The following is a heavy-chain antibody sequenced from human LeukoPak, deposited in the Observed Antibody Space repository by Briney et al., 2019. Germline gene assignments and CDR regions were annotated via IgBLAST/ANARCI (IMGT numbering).Heavy chain of an antibody. D-gene: IGHD2-21*01. CDR2: IIPIFGTA. J-gene: IGHJ6*04. CDR3: ARREAIRGDYYYYGMDV. CDR1: GGTFSSYA. V-gene: IGHV1-69*06. Sequence: SVKVSCKASGGTFSSYAISWVRQAPGQGLEWMGGIIPIFGTANYAQKFQGRVTITADKSTSTAYMELSSLRSEDTAVYYCARREAIRGDYYYYGMDVWGKGTTVTVSS.